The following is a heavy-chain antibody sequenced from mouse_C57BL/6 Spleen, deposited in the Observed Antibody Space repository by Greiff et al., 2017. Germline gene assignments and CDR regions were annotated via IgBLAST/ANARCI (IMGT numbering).Heavy chain of an antibody. V-gene: IGHV1-69*01. CDR3: ATGVGYSNYERAMDY. CDR1: GYTFTSYW. J-gene: IGHJ4*01. D-gene: IGHD2-5*01. Sequence: VQLQQSGAELVMPGASVKLSCKASGYTFTSYWMHWVKQRPGQGLEWIGEIDPSDSYTNYNQKFKGKSTLTVDKSSSTAYMQLSSLTSEDSAVXYCATGVGYSNYERAMDYWGQGTSVTVSA. CDR2: IDPSDSYT.